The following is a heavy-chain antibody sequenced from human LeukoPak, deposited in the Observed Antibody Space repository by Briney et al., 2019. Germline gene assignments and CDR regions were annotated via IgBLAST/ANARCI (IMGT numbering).Heavy chain of an antibody. J-gene: IGHJ4*02. V-gene: IGHV1-69*04. CDR1: GGTFSSYA. Sequence: ASVKVSCKASGGTFSSYAISWVRQAPGQGLEWMGRINPILGIANYAQKFQGRVTITADKSTSTAYMELSSLRSEDTAVYYCARGYGEKGYWGQGTLVTVSS. D-gene: IGHD4-17*01. CDR3: ARGYGEKGY. CDR2: INPILGIA.